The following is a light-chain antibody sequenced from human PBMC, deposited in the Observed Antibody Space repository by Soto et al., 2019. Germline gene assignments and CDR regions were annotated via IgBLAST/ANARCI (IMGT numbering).Light chain of an antibody. CDR3: QQGDSAPFT. CDR2: AAS. V-gene: IGKV1-39*01. Sequence: DIQMTQSPSSLSASVGDRVTITCRASQSTRNNLNWYQQKPGKAPNLLIYAASSLPSGVPSRFSGSGSGTDFTLTISSLQPVDFATYYCQQGDSAPFTFGQGTKLEIK. J-gene: IGKJ2*01. CDR1: QSTRNN.